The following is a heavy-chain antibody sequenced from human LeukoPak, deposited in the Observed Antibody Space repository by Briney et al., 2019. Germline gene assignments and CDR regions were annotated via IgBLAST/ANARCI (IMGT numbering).Heavy chain of an antibody. J-gene: IGHJ4*02. CDR1: GFTFSSYW. D-gene: IGHD2-21*01. CDR2: IDTDGRST. Sequence: GGSLRLSCVASGFTFSSYWMHWVRQAPGKGLVWVSRIDTDGRSTSYPDSVKGRFTVSRDNAKNTLYLQMNSPRAEDTAVYYCVRDVWGDRDSYSDYWGQGALVTVSS. V-gene: IGHV3-74*01. CDR3: VRDVWGDRDSYSDY.